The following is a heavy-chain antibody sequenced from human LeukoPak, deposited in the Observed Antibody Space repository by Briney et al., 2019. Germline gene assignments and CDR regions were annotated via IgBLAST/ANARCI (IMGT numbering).Heavy chain of an antibody. CDR2: IIPIFGTA. D-gene: IGHD1-14*01. CDR1: GGTFSSYA. J-gene: IGHJ4*02. Sequence: RSSAKVSCKASGGTFSSYAISWVRQAPGQGLEWMGGIIPIFGTANYAQKFQGRVTITTDESTSTAYMELSSLRSEDTAVYYCASPAGGTPFDYWGQGTLVTVSS. V-gene: IGHV1-69*05. CDR3: ASPAGGTPFDY.